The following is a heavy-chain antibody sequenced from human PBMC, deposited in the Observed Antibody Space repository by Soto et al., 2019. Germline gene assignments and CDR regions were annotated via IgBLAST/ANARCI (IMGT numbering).Heavy chain of an antibody. CDR1: GFTFSSYS. CDR2: ISSSSSTI. V-gene: IGHV3-48*02. J-gene: IGHJ3*02. CDR3: ERIRLRITMVRGAEEGDAFDI. Sequence: PGGSLRLSCAASGFTFSSYSMNWVRQAPGKGLEWVSYISSSSSTIYYSDSVKGRFTISRDNAKNSLYLQMNSLRDEDTAVYYCERIRLRITMVRGAEEGDAFDIWSQGTMVTVSS. D-gene: IGHD3-10*01.